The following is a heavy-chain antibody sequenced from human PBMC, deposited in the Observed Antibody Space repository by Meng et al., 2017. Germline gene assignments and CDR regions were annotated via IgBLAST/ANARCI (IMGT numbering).Heavy chain of an antibody. CDR1: GYTLPSYA. CDR3: TRDGYSDCSRTCCFDS. Sequence: QVALVQSGSELRKPGASVKVSCKASGYTLPSYAINWLRQAPGQGLQWMGWIDTKTGNPTYVPGFTGRLVFSLDTSVSTAYLQISGLKADDTAVYYCTRDGYSDCSRTCCFDSWGQGTLVTVSS. D-gene: IGHD2-2*01. CDR2: IDTKTGNP. J-gene: IGHJ4*02. V-gene: IGHV7-4-1*02.